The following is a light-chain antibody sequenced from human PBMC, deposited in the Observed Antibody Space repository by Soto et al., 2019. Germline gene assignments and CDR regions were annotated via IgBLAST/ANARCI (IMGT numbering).Light chain of an antibody. V-gene: IGKV1-5*01. CDR2: AAS. CDR1: QSISRW. CDR3: QQRSNWPPGIT. Sequence: DIQMTQSPSTLSAFVGDRVTITCRASQSISRWLAWYQQKPGKAPKLLIYAASSLQSGVPSRFSGSGSGTDFTLTISSLEPEDFAVYYCQQRSNWPPGITFGQGTRLEIK. J-gene: IGKJ5*01.